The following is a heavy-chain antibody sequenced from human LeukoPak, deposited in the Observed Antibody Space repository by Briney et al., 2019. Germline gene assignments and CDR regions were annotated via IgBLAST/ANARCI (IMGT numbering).Heavy chain of an antibody. Sequence: GGSLRLSCAASGFTFSTYSMNWVRQAPGKGLEWVSYISSSSNTIYYAGSVKGRFTVSRDNAKNSLYLQMNSPRVEDTAVYYCAPGYCSSSSCTHYFDYWSQGTLVTVSS. CDR2: ISSSSNTI. CDR1: GFTFSTYS. CDR3: APGYCSSSSCTHYFDY. V-gene: IGHV3-48*01. J-gene: IGHJ4*02. D-gene: IGHD2-2*01.